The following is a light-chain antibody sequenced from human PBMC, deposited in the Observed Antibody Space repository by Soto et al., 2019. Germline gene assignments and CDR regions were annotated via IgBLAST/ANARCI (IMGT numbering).Light chain of an antibody. CDR1: SSNIGRNT. CDR2: SNN. Sequence: QLVLTQPPSASGTPGQRVTISCSGSSSNIGRNTVNWYQQLPGTAPKLLIYSNNQRPSGVPDRFSGSKSGTSASLAISGLQSEDEADYYCAAWDDSLNGYVFGTGTKLTVL. J-gene: IGLJ1*01. CDR3: AAWDDSLNGYV. V-gene: IGLV1-44*01.